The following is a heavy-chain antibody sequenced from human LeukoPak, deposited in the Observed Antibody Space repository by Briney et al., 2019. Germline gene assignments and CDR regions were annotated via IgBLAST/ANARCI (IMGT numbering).Heavy chain of an antibody. V-gene: IGHV3-7*04. CDR2: MKQDASEK. CDR3: ARVYCSSTSCRVGVDY. J-gene: IGHJ4*02. Sequence: GGSLRLSCAGSGFTFSSYWMSWVRQAPGKGPEWVANMKQDASEKYYFGALNGRFTIFRDNAKNSLYLQMNSLRAEDTAVYYCARVYCSSTSCRVGVDYWGQGTLVTVSS. CDR1: GFTFSSYW. D-gene: IGHD2-2*01.